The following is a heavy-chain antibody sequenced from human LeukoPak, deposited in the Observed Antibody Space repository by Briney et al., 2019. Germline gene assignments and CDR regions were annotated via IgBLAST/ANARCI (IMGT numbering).Heavy chain of an antibody. V-gene: IGHV3-23*01. Sequence: GGSLRLSCAASGFTFSSYWMSWVRQAPGKGLEWVSAISGSGGSTYYADSVKGRFTISRDNSKNTLYLQMNSLRAEDTAVYYCAKVAYYDFWSGYYNDYWGQGTLVTVSS. J-gene: IGHJ4*02. CDR2: ISGSGGST. CDR1: GFTFSSYW. CDR3: AKVAYYDFWSGYYNDY. D-gene: IGHD3-3*01.